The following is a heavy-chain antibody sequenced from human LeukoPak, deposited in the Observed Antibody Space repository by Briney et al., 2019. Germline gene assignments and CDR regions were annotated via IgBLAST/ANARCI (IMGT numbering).Heavy chain of an antibody. CDR2: INHSGST. Sequence: SETLSLTCAVYGGSFSGYYWSWIRQPPGKGLEWIGEINHSGSTNYNPSLKSRVTISVDTSKNQFSLKLSSVTAADTAVYYCARAGYCSSTSCRPFDYWGQGTLVTVSP. D-gene: IGHD2-2*01. V-gene: IGHV4-34*01. CDR1: GGSFSGYY. J-gene: IGHJ4*02. CDR3: ARAGYCSSTSCRPFDY.